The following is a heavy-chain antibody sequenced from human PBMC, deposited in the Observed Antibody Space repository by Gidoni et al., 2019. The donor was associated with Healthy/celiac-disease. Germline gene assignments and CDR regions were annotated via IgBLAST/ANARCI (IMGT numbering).Heavy chain of an antibody. V-gene: IGHV3-30*18. Sequence: QVQLVESGGGVVQPGRSLRLSCAASGFTFSSYGMHWVRQAPGKGLECVAVISYDGSNKYYADSVKGRFTISRDNSKNTLYLQMNSLRAEDTAVYYCAKDRGVTGDAFDIWGQGTMVTVSS. J-gene: IGHJ3*02. CDR1: GFTFSSYG. D-gene: IGHD2-21*02. CDR2: ISYDGSNK. CDR3: AKDRGVTGDAFDI.